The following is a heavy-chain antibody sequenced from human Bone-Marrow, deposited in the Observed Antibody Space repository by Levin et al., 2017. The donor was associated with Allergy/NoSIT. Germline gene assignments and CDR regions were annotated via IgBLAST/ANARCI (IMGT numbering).Heavy chain of an antibody. D-gene: IGHD2-8*01. V-gene: IGHV1-18*01. CDR3: ARDCTDGVGYPMH. Sequence: GESLKISCKTSGYTFSNYAVSWVRQAPGQGLEWMGWITAYNGNTNYAQKFQGRVTMTTDTSTSTAYMELRSLRSDDTAVYYCARDCTDGVGYPMHWGQGTLVTVSS. J-gene: IGHJ1*01. CDR1: GYTFSNYA. CDR2: ITAYNGNT.